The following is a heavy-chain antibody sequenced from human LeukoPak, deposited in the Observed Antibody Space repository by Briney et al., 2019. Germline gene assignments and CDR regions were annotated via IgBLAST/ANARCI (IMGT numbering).Heavy chain of an antibody. J-gene: IGHJ6*02. Sequence: ASVKVSCKASGYTFTGYYMHWVRQAPGQGLEWMGWINPNSGGTNYAQKFQGRVTMTRDTSTSTAYMELSRLRSDDTAVYYCARNQHYGVNYYGMDVWGQGTTVTVSS. D-gene: IGHD4-17*01. CDR3: ARNQHYGVNYYGMDV. CDR2: INPNSGGT. V-gene: IGHV1-2*02. CDR1: GYTFTGYY.